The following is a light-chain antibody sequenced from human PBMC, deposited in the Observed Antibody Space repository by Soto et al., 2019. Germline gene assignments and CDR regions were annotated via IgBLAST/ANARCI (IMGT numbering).Light chain of an antibody. CDR1: QSVSSN. J-gene: IGKJ5*01. Sequence: EIVMTQSPATLSVSPGERATLSCRASQSVSSNLAWYQQKPGQAPRLLIYGASTRATGIPARFSGSGSGTDFTLTIRGLQSEDFAVYYCQRYNNWLITFGQGTRLEIK. CDR3: QRYNNWLIT. V-gene: IGKV3-15*01. CDR2: GAS.